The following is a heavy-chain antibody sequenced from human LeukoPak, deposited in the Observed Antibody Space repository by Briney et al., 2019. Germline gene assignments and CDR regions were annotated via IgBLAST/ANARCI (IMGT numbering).Heavy chain of an antibody. Sequence: CASVTVSCKASGYTFTSYGISWVGQAPGQGLDGMGWISAYNGNTNYAQKLQGRVTMTTDTSTSTAYMELRSLGSDDTAVYYCARSWCMLCYFDYWGQGTLVTVSS. CDR1: GYTFTSYG. CDR3: ARSWCMLCYFDY. CDR2: ISAYNGNT. J-gene: IGHJ4*02. D-gene: IGHD2-8*01. V-gene: IGHV1-18*01.